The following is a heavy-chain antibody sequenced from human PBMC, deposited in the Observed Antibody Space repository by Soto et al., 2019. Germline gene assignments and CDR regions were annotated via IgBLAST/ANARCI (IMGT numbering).Heavy chain of an antibody. J-gene: IGHJ4*02. V-gene: IGHV3-9*01. CDR3: ARSFSDSYYDLDF. Sequence: DVQLVESGGGLVQPGRSLRLSCAASGFTFDDYAMHWVRQAPGKGLEWVSGISWNSASMDYADSVKDRFSISRDNAENSLYLQMNILKIEDTAFYYCARSFSDSYYDLDFWGQGTLVTVSS. D-gene: IGHD1-26*01. CDR2: ISWNSASM. CDR1: GFTFDDYA.